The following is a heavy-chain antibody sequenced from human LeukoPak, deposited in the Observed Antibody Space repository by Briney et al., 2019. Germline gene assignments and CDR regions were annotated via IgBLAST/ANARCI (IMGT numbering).Heavy chain of an antibody. V-gene: IGHV1-2*02. CDR2: IYPNSGGT. CDR3: ARVSNYGGNSGEDAFDI. CDR1: GYTVIGYY. Sequence: ASVKVSCKASGYTVIGYYMHWVRQAPGQGLEWMGWIYPNSGGTNYAQKFQGRVTMTRDTSISTAYMEQSRLRSDDTAVYYCARVSNYGGNSGEDAFDIWGQGTMVTVSS. D-gene: IGHD4-23*01. J-gene: IGHJ3*02.